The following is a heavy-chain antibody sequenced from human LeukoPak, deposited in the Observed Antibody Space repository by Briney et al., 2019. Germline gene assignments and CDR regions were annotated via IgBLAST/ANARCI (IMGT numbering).Heavy chain of an antibody. Sequence: GGSLRLSCAASGFTFSDYYMSWIRQAPGKGLEWVSYISSSSTYTKYADSVKGRFTISRDNAKNSLYLQMNSLRAEDTAVYYCARGRDGYNYFDYWGQGTLVTVSS. CDR1: GFTFSDYY. J-gene: IGHJ4*02. CDR3: ARGRDGYNYFDY. CDR2: ISSSSTYT. D-gene: IGHD5-24*01. V-gene: IGHV3-11*05.